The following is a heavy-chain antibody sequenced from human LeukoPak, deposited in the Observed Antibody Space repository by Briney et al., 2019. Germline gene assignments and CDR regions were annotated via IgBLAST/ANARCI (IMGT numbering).Heavy chain of an antibody. V-gene: IGHV3-73*01. CDR2: IRSKPSSYTT. D-gene: IGHD2-15*01. J-gene: IGHJ4*02. CDR3: TRQNCSGGSCSYVDY. Sequence: GGSLRLSCAASGFDFSGFYMHWVRQASGRGLEWVGLIRSKPSSYTTVYAASVKGRFTISRDDSKNTAYLQMNSLKAEDTAVYYCTRQNCSGGSCSYVDYWGQGTLVTVSS. CDR1: GFDFSGFY.